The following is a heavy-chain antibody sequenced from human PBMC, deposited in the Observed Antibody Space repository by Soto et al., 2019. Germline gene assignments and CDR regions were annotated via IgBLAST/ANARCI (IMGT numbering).Heavy chain of an antibody. CDR2: IYYSGST. CDR3: ARYPSSSWHKRETGFDP. Sequence: SETLSLTCTVSGGSISSGGYYWSWIRQHPGKGLEWIGYIYYSGSTYYNPSLKSRVTISVDTSKNQFSLKLSSVTAADTAVYNCARYPSSSWHKRETGFDPWGQGTLVTVS. J-gene: IGHJ5*02. CDR1: GGSISSGGYY. D-gene: IGHD6-13*01. V-gene: IGHV4-31*03.